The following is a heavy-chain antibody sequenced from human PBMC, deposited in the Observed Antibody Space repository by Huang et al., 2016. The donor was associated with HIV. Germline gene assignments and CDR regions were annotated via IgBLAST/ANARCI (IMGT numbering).Heavy chain of an antibody. CDR2: IIPIFGTA. CDR3: ARARGYYDSSVSYYFDY. Sequence: VQLVQSGAEVKKPGSSVKVSCKASGGTFSSYAISWVRKAPGQGLEWMGGIIPIFGTANYAQKFQGRVTITADESTSTAYMELSSLRSEDTAVYYCARARGYYDSSVSYYFDYWGQGTLVTVSS. CDR1: GGTFSSYA. D-gene: IGHD3-22*01. J-gene: IGHJ4*02. V-gene: IGHV1-69*13.